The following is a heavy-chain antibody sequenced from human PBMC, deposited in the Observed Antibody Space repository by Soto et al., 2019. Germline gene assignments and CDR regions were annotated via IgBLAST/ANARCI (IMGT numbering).Heavy chain of an antibody. J-gene: IGHJ4*02. Sequence: QVQLQESGPGLVKPSGTLSLTCAVSSGSISTDYWWSWVRQPPGKGLEWIGEVHRSGTTNYIQSLKSRVTMSVDKSGNQVSLELTSVAAADTAVYYCARGSGYFPVYYFDYWGQGTLVTVSS. D-gene: IGHD3-22*01. CDR3: ARGSGYFPVYYFDY. CDR2: VHRSGTT. CDR1: SGSISTDYW. V-gene: IGHV4-4*02.